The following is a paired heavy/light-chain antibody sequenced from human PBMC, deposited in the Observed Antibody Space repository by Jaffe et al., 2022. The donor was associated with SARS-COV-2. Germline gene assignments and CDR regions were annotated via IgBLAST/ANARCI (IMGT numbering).Heavy chain of an antibody. CDR2: IYYSGST. Sequence: QLQLQESGPGLVKPSETLSLSCTVSGGSISSSGYYWGWIRQPPGKGLEWIGSIYYSGSTYYNPSLKSRVTISVDTSKNQFSLKLGSVNVADTAVYYCARLLSTTQGYYGMDVWGQGTTVTVSS. V-gene: IGHV4-39*01. J-gene: IGHJ6*02. CDR3: ARLLSTTQGYYGMDV. D-gene: IGHD2-2*01. CDR1: GGSISSSGYY.
Light chain of an antibody. J-gene: IGKJ5*01. V-gene: IGKV1-39*01. CDR1: QSITSY. CDR2: AAS. Sequence: DIQMTQSPSSLSASVGDRVTITCRASQSITSYLNWYHQKPGKAPKLLIYAASSLQSGVPSRFSGSGSGTDFTLTISSLQPEDFATYYCQQSYHTPPTFGQGTRLEIK. CDR3: QQSYHTPPT.